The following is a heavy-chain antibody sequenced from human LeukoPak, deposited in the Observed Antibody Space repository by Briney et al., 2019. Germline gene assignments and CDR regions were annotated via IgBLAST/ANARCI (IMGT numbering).Heavy chain of an antibody. CDR1: GGTFSSYA. Sequence: SVKVSCKASGGTFSSYAISWVRQAPGQGLEWMGGIIPIFGTANYAQKFQGRVTITADESTSTAYMELSSLRSEDTAVYYCATYADSARWRVAAYYYYMDVWGKGTTVTISS. CDR2: IIPIFGTA. J-gene: IGHJ6*03. V-gene: IGHV1-69*13. CDR3: ATYADSARWRVAAYYYYMDV. D-gene: IGHD2-2*01.